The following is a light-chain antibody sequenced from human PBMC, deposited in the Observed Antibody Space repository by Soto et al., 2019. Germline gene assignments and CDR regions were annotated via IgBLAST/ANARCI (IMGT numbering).Light chain of an antibody. Sequence: DIQMTQSPSSLSASVGDKVTITCRASQTIRSYLNWYQHKPGKAPRLLIYGASSLQFGVPSRFSGSGSGTDFTFTITNLQPEDFATYYCQQSYGSPLFTFGPGTKVDI. CDR1: QTIRSY. CDR2: GAS. CDR3: QQSYGSPLFT. V-gene: IGKV1-39*01. J-gene: IGKJ3*01.